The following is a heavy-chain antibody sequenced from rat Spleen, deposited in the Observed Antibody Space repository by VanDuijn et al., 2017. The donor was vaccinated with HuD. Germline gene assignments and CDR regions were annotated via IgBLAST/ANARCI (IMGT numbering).Heavy chain of an antibody. CDR1: GFTFSDYG. CDR3: ARHFGY. CDR2: ISYGDSSGHSVT. V-gene: IGHV5-29*01. Sequence: EVQLVESGGGLVQPGRSLKLSCAASGFTFSDYGVAWVRQAPTTGLEWVATISYGDSSGHSVTYYRDSVKGRFTISRDNAKSTLSRQMDSLRSEETATYYCARHFGYWGQGVMVTGSS. D-gene: IGHD4-3*01. J-gene: IGHJ2*01.